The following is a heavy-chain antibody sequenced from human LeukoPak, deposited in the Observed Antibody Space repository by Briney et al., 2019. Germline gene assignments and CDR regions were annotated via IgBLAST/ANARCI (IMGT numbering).Heavy chain of an antibody. V-gene: IGHV3-15*01. D-gene: IGHD2/OR15-2a*01. CDR1: GFTFSSYS. Sequence: PGGSLRLSCAASGFTFSSYSMNWVRQAPGKGLEWVGRIKSRDEGGTTEFAATVKGRFTISRDDSKNTLSLQMNSLKFEDTAVYYCTTYNSRDAFDMWGRGTMVTVSP. CDR3: TTYNSRDAFDM. J-gene: IGHJ3*02. CDR2: IKSRDEGGTT.